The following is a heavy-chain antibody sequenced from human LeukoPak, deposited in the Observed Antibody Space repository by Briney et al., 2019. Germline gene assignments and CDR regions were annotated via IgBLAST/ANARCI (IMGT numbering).Heavy chain of an antibody. CDR2: IYYSGSI. CDR1: GGSISSSSYY. D-gene: IGHD6-13*01. CDR3: ARDYTSSSWYTGVGYFDY. J-gene: IGHJ4*02. Sequence: PSETLSLTCTVSGGSISSSSYYWGWIRQPPGKGLEWIGSIYYSGSIYYNPSLKSRVTISVDTSKNQFSLKLSSVTAADTAVYYCARDYTSSSWYTGVGYFDYWGQGTLVTVSS. V-gene: IGHV4-39*07.